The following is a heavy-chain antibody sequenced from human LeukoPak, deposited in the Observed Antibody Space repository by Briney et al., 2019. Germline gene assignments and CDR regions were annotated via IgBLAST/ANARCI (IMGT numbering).Heavy chain of an antibody. D-gene: IGHD5-24*01. CDR3: ARWISRWHYFDY. CDR2: FDPEDGET. V-gene: IGHV1-24*01. CDR1: GYTLTELS. J-gene: IGHJ4*02. Sequence: ASVKVSCKVSGYTLTELSMHWVRQAPGKGLEWMGGFDPEDGETIYAQKFQGRVTMTEDTSTDTAYMELSSLRSEDTAAYYCARWISRWHYFDYWGQGTLVTVSS.